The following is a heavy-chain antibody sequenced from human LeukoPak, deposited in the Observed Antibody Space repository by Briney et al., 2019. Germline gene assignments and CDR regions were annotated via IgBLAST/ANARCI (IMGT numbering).Heavy chain of an antibody. V-gene: IGHV1-69*06. CDR3: ARAVTRGDSSGYYY. J-gene: IGHJ4*02. Sequence: SVKVSCKASGGTFSSYAISWVRQAPGQGLEWMGRIIPIFGTANYAQKFQGRVTSTADKSTSTAYMELSSLRSEDTAVYYCARAVTRGDSSGYYYWGQGTLVTVSS. D-gene: IGHD3-22*01. CDR2: IIPIFGTA. CDR1: GGTFSSYA.